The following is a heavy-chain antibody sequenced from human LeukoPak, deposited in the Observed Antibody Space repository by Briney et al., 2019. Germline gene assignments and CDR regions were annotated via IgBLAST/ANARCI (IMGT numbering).Heavy chain of an antibody. J-gene: IGHJ4*02. Sequence: ASVKVSCKASGYTFTGYYMHWVRQASGQGLECMGWINPNSGGTNYAQKFQGRVTMTRDTSISTAYMELSRLRSDDTAVYYCARDPAIVVVPAAMRLGLNYWGQGTLVTVSS. CDR2: INPNSGGT. CDR3: ARDPAIVVVPAAMRLGLNY. V-gene: IGHV1-2*02. D-gene: IGHD2-2*01. CDR1: GYTFTGYY.